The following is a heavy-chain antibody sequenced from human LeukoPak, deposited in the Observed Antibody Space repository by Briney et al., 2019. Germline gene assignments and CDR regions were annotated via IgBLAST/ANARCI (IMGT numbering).Heavy chain of an antibody. V-gene: IGHV3-21*01. CDR3: ARDQGVEKATITFYDY. J-gene: IGHJ4*02. CDR2: ISYSSSYM. Sequence: GASLRLSCAASAFTLVTHSTNWVRQAPGKGLEWVASISYSSSYMYYADSVTGRFTISRDNAKDSLYLQMNSLRAWITALYLGARDQGVEKATITFYDYWGQGTLVTVSS. CDR1: AFTLVTHS. D-gene: IGHD5-24*01.